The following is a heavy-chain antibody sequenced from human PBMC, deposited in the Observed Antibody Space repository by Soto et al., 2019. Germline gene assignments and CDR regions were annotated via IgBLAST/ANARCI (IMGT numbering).Heavy chain of an antibody. CDR1: GFTFSSYA. CDR2: ISGSGGSA. V-gene: IGHV3-23*01. CDR3: AKDQDIVATIPYYYGMDV. Sequence: GGSLRLSCAASGFTFSSYAMSWVRQAPGKGLEWVSAISGSGGSAYYADSVKGRFTISRDNSKNTLYLQMNSLRAEDTAAYYCAKDQDIVATIPYYYGMDVWGQGTTVTVSS. J-gene: IGHJ6*02. D-gene: IGHD5-12*01.